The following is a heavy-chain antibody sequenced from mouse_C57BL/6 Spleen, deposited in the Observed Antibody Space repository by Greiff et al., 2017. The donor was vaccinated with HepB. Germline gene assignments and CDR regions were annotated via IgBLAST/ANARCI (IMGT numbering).Heavy chain of an antibody. CDR3: ARGGYY. V-gene: IGHV1-50*01. Sequence: VQLQQPGAELVKPGASVKLSCKASGYTFTSYWMQWVKQRPGQGLEWIGEIDPSDSYTNYNQKFKGKATLTVDTSSSTAYMQLSSLTSEDSAVYYCARGGYYWGQGTLVTVSA. CDR2: IDPSDSYT. D-gene: IGHD2-2*01. J-gene: IGHJ3*01. CDR1: GYTFTSYW.